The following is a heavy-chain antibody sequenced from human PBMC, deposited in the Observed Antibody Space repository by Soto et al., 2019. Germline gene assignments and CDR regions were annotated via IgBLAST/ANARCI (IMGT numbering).Heavy chain of an antibody. J-gene: IGHJ6*02. CDR1: GFSFSDYY. CDR2: ISGSGSTA. Sequence: QVQLVESGGGVVQPGGSLRLSCGSSGFSFSDYYMSWMRQAPGKGLEWVSLISGSGSTAHYADSVKGRFTVSRDNAKNSLYLQMTSLRAEDSAVYYCVRDGSVRRMDVWGQGTTVTVSS. CDR3: VRDGSVRRMDV. V-gene: IGHV3-11*01. D-gene: IGHD3-10*01.